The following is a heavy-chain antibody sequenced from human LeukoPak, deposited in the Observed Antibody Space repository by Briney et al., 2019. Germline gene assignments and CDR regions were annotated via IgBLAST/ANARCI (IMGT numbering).Heavy chain of an antibody. CDR2: IRSKAYGGTT. CDR1: GFTFGDYA. D-gene: IGHD3-10*01. V-gene: IGHV3-49*04. CDR3: TRVPVPWFGEFPYFDY. Sequence: GGSLRLSCTASGFTFGDYAMSWVRQAPGKGLEWVGFIRSKAYGGTTEYAASVKGRFTISRDDSKSIAYLQMNSLKTEDTAVYYCTRVPVPWFGEFPYFDYWGQGTLVTVSS. J-gene: IGHJ4*02.